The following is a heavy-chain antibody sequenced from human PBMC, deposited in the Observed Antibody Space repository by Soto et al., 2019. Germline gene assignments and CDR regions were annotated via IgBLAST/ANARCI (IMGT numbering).Heavy chain of an antibody. J-gene: IGHJ4*02. CDR2: ISGYNGNA. CDR1: GYTFSSYG. CDR3: AREGWLGELLY. Sequence: VQLVQSGNVVQKPGSSAKVSCKTSGYTFSSYGIIWVRQAPGQGLEWMGWISGYNGNADYAQRFRGRVNMTTDTSTTTVFMELRDLRSDDTALYFCAREGWLGELLYWGQGSLVTVS. D-gene: IGHD3-10*01. V-gene: IGHV1-18*01.